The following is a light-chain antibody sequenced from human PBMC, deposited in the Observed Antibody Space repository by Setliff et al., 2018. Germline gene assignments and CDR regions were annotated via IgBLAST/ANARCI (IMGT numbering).Light chain of an antibody. CDR3: SSYTSLSTRV. CDR2: EVS. V-gene: IGLV2-14*01. J-gene: IGLJ1*01. CDR1: SSDVGDYKY. Sequence: ALTQPASVSGSPRQSITISCTGTSSDVGDYKYVSWYQQLPGKAPKLIIFEVSNRPSGFPNRFSGSKSGNTASLSISGLQAEDEADYYCSSYTSLSTRVFGTGTKVTVL.